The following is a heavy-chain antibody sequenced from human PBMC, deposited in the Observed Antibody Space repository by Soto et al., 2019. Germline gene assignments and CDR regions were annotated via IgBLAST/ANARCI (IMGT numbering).Heavy chain of an antibody. CDR3: ARDNRIAAAEGLGMDV. D-gene: IGHD6-13*01. Sequence: SLTLSCSASGLTFRSYSIKRGREAPGKRGEGVTSISSSGSSIDDADTVKGTFTISRFKGKNSLYLQMNSLRAEDTAVYYGARDNRIAAAEGLGMDVWGQGTTVTVSS. CDR1: GLTFRSYS. V-gene: IGHV3-21*01. J-gene: IGHJ6*02. CDR2: ISSSGSSI.